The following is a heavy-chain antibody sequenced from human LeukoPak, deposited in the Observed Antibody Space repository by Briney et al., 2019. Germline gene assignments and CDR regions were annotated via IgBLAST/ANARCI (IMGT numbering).Heavy chain of an antibody. CDR1: GFAFSAYA. J-gene: IGHJ4*02. D-gene: IGHD3-22*01. Sequence: PGGSLRLSCAASGFAFSAYAMTWVRQAPGKGLEWVSSIVSGGDTTYYADSVKGRFTISRDNSKNTLYLQVNSLRAEDTAVYYCAKEKALVVITYFDYWGQGTLVTVSS. V-gene: IGHV3-23*01. CDR2: IVSGGDTT. CDR3: AKEKALVVITYFDY.